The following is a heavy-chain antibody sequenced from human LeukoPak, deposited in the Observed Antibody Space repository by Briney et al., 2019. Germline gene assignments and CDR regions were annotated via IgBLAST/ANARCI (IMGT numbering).Heavy chain of an antibody. CDR3: ARDSGGPNARWFDP. V-gene: IGHV4-4*08. CDR2: IYTSGST. D-gene: IGHD3-10*01. J-gene: IGHJ5*02. Sequence: PSETLSLTCTVSGGSISGYSWSWIRQPPGKGLEWIGYIYTSGSTNYNPSLKSRVTMSVDTSKNQFSLKLSSVTAADTAVYYCARDSGGPNARWFDPWGQGTLVTVSS. CDR1: GGSISGYS.